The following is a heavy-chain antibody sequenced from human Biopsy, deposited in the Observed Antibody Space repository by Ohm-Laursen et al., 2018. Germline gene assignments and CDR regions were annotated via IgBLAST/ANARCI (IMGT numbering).Heavy chain of an antibody. CDR1: GFTFSVYA. CDR2: IWYDGSSE. J-gene: IGHJ6*02. D-gene: IGHD1-26*01. Sequence: SLRLSCAASGFTFSVYAMHWVRQAPGKGLEWVAIIWYDGSSEYYADSVKGRFTIPRDNSKNTVYLEMNSLRAEDTAVYFCARDPIVGSKADGMDVWGQGTTVTVSS. CDR3: ARDPIVGSKADGMDV. V-gene: IGHV3-33*01.